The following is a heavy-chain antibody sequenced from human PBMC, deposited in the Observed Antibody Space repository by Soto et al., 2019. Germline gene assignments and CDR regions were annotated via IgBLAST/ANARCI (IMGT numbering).Heavy chain of an antibody. CDR3: ARDYFDSGDYTTNWFDP. V-gene: IGHV4-39*01. D-gene: IGHD3-22*01. CDR2: IYHTGNA. J-gene: IGHJ5*02. Sequence: SETLSLTCSVSGDSISNSRFYWAWIRQSPGEGLEWIGSIYHTGNAYYNPSLKSRVTIFVDTSKNQFSLKLTSVTAAYTALYYCARDYFDSGDYTTNWFDPWGQGALVTVSS. CDR1: GDSISNSRFY.